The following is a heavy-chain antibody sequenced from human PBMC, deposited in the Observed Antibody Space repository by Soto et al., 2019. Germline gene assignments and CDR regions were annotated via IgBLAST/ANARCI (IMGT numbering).Heavy chain of an antibody. CDR2: IIPIFGTA. CDR1: RGTFSSYA. J-gene: IGHJ6*02. D-gene: IGHD2-15*01. CDR3: ASLGSCSGGSGYSPHYDGIDV. Sequence: QVQLVQSGAEVKKPGSSVKVSCKASRGTFSSYAISWVRQAPGQGLEWMGGIIPIFGTANYAEKFQGRVKITADESTSAAYMELSSLRSEDTAVYYCASLGSCSGGSGYSPHYDGIDVWGQGTTVTVSS. V-gene: IGHV1-69*01.